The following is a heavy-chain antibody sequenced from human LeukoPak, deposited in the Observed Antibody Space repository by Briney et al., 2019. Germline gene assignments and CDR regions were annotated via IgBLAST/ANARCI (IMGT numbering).Heavy chain of an antibody. Sequence: GGSLRLSCAASGFTFSDYYMSWIRQAPGKGLEWISYISFSSTYTNYADSVKGRFTISRDNAKNSLYLQMDSLRADDTAVYYCARGPYPRYDFLTGYLDCWGQGTLATVSS. J-gene: IGHJ4*02. CDR3: ARGPYPRYDFLTGYLDC. D-gene: IGHD3-9*01. V-gene: IGHV3-11*06. CDR2: ISFSSTYT. CDR1: GFTFSDYY.